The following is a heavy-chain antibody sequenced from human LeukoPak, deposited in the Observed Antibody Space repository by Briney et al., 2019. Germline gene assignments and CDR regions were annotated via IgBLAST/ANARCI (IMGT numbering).Heavy chain of an antibody. Sequence: GGSLRRTWPSFRFNLSSYSMNRVRQAPGKGLDLVSFINSSSSYIYYADSVKGRFTICRDNAKNSMYLQMTRLRAEDTAVYYCARDKYSNGRGFDYWGQGTLVTGSS. V-gene: IGHV3-21*01. CDR1: RFNLSSYS. CDR3: ARDKYSNGRGFDY. D-gene: IGHD5-18*01. J-gene: IGHJ4*02. CDR2: INSSSSYI.